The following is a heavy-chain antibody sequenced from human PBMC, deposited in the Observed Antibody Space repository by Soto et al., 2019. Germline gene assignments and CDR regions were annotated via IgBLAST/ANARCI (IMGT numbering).Heavy chain of an antibody. CDR3: ARDVVVVGGSKWFDP. Sequence: ASVKVSCKASGYTFTSYYMHWVRQAPGQGLEWMGIINPSGGSTSYAQKFQGRVTMTRDTSTSTVYMELSSLRSEDTAVYYCARDVVVVGGSKWFDPWGQGTLVTVSS. CDR1: GYTFTSYY. J-gene: IGHJ5*02. V-gene: IGHV1-46*03. D-gene: IGHD2-15*01. CDR2: INPSGGST.